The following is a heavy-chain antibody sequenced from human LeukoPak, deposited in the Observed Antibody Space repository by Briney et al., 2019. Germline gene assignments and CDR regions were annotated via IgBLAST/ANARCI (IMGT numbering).Heavy chain of an antibody. V-gene: IGHV1-69*05. CDR1: GGTFSSYA. D-gene: IGHD2-2*01. CDR3: ARGDIVVVPAATVPRRSMYYFDY. Sequence: SVKVSCKASGGTFSSYAISWVRQAPGQGLEWMGRIIPIFGTANYAQKFQGRVTITTDESTSTAYMELSSLRSEDTAVYYCARGDIVVVPAATVPRRSMYYFDYWGQGTLVTVSS. CDR2: IIPIFGTA. J-gene: IGHJ4*02.